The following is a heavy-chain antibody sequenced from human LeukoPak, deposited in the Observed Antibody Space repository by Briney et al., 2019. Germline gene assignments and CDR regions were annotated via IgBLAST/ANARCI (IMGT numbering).Heavy chain of an antibody. Sequence: SETLSLTCTVTGGSISSGHYYWSWIRQHPGKGLEWIGYIFYSGATYYNPSLKSRVTISLDTSKNQFSLSLSSVTAADTAVFYCASSTSTAAFDNWGQGTLVTVSS. D-gene: IGHD1-1*01. CDR1: GGSISSGHYY. V-gene: IGHV4-31*03. J-gene: IGHJ4*02. CDR2: IFYSGAT. CDR3: ASSTSTAAFDN.